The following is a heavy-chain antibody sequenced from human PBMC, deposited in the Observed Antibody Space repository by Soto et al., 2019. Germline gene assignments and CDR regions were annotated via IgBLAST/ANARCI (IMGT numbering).Heavy chain of an antibody. J-gene: IGHJ6*02. V-gene: IGHV4-59*08. Sequence: VRLQESGPGLVKPSETLSLTCTVSGGSITSITNHYCSWIRQPPGKGLEWIGYISYSGHTSYNPSLKGRVILSVDTSKNQVSLNLASVTAADTAVYYCATQGFGTLHGLVDVWGQGTTVTVSS. CDR1: GGSITSITNHY. CDR2: ISYSGHT. D-gene: IGHD1-7*01. CDR3: ATQGFGTLHGLVDV.